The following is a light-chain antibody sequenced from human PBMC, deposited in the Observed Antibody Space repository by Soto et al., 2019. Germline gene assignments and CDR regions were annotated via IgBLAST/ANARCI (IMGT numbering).Light chain of an antibody. CDR3: QQRSSWPFT. CDR2: ATS. Sequence: VVMTQSPATLSVSPGEGVTLSCRANQGIGDTLAWYQHKPGQAPRLLIYATSNRATGIPARFSGSGSGTDFTLTISSLEPEDFAVYYCQQRSSWPFTFGPGTKVDIK. J-gene: IGKJ3*01. CDR1: QGIGDT. V-gene: IGKV3D-11*01.